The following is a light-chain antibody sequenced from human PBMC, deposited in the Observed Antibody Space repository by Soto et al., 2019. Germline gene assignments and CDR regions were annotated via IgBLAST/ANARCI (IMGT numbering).Light chain of an antibody. Sequence: QPVLTQPPSASASPGASVKLTCTLSSGHSSYAIAWHQQQPETGPRYLMKLNSDGSHSKGDGIPDRFSDSSPGSERYLTISSLESEDEADYYCQTWGTGFVVFGGGTKLTVL. J-gene: IGLJ2*01. CDR1: SGHSSYA. CDR2: LNSDGSH. V-gene: IGLV4-69*01. CDR3: QTWGTGFVV.